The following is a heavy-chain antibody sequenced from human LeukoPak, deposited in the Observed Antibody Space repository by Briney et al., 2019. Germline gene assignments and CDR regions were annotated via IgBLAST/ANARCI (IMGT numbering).Heavy chain of an antibody. V-gene: IGHV3-23*01. D-gene: IGHD6-13*01. J-gene: IGHJ4*02. CDR1: GFTFSSYA. Sequence: PGGSLRLSCAASGFTFSSYAMSWVRQAPGKGLEWVSAISGSGGSTYYADSVKGRFTISRDNSKNTLYLQMNSLRAEDTAVYYCARDKGVDRIAAAGTFGEVDYWGQGTLVTVSS. CDR3: ARDKGVDRIAAAGTFGEVDY. CDR2: ISGSGGST.